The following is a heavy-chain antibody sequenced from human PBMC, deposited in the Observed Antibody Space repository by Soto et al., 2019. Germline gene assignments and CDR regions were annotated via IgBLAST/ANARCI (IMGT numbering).Heavy chain of an antibody. CDR1: GGSISSGGYY. CDR2: IYYSGST. D-gene: IGHD3-3*01. J-gene: IGHJ6*02. V-gene: IGHV4-31*03. Sequence: QVQLQESGPGLVKPSQTLSLTCTVSGGSISSGGYYWSWIRQHPGKGLEWIGYIYYSGSTYYNPSLKSRVTISVDTSKNQFSLKLSSVTAADTAVYYCARDGTYYDFWSGYLFRGMDVWGQGTTVTVSS. CDR3: ARDGTYYDFWSGYLFRGMDV.